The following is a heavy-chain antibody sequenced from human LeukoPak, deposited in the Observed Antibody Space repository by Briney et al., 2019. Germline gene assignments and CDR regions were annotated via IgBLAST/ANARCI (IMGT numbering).Heavy chain of an antibody. CDR1: GFTFSDYY. Sequence: GGSLRLSCAASGFTFSDYYMGWVRQAPGKGLEWVSYISSSGSSIYHADSVKGRFTISRDNAKNSLYLQMNSLRAEDTAVYYCALLDYYDSSGYNKVDYWGQGTLVTVSS. D-gene: IGHD3-22*01. CDR3: ALLDYYDSSGYNKVDY. CDR2: ISSSGSSI. V-gene: IGHV3-11*04. J-gene: IGHJ4*02.